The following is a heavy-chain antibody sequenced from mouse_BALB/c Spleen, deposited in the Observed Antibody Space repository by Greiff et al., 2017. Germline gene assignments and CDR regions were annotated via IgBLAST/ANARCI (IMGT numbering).Heavy chain of an antibody. CDR1: GFSLTSYG. J-gene: IGHJ4*01. CDR2: IWAGGST. V-gene: IGHV2-9*02. D-gene: IGHD1-1*01. Sequence: VQLKESGPGLVAPSQSLSITCTVSGFSLTSYGVHWVRQPPGKGLEWLGVIWAGGSTNYNSALMSRLSISKDNSKSQVFLKMNSLQTDDTAMYYCARPYYGSSHYYAMDYWGQGTSVTVSS. CDR3: ARPYYGSSHYYAMDY.